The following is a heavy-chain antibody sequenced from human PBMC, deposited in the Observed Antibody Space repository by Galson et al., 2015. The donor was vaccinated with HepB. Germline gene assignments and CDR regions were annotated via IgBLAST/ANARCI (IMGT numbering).Heavy chain of an antibody. CDR2: IYTSGST. CDR3: AAYSSDEFYFDY. Sequence: ETLSLTCTVSGGSISSYYWSWIRQPAGKGLEWIGRIYTSGSTNYNPSLKSRVTISVDTSKNQFSLKLSSVTAADTAVYYCAAYSSDEFYFDYWGQGTLVTVSS. D-gene: IGHD6-19*01. CDR1: GGSISSYY. V-gene: IGHV4-4*07. J-gene: IGHJ4*02.